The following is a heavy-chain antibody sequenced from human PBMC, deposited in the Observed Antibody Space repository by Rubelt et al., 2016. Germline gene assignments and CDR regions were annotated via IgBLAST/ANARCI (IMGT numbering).Heavy chain of an antibody. CDR1: GGAISSTNYY. V-gene: IGHV4-39*01. Sequence: QLQLQESGPGLVKPSETLSLTCSVSGGAISSTNYYWGWVRQPPGKGLEWIGTINYSGNTYYNPSLKSRVTISVDTSENQFDLKRGSVTAADTAGYYGWRHGYGSGSYCYYGMDVWGQGTTVTASS. CDR3: WRHGYGSGSYCYYGMDV. J-gene: IGHJ6*02. CDR2: INYSGNT. D-gene: IGHD3-10*01.